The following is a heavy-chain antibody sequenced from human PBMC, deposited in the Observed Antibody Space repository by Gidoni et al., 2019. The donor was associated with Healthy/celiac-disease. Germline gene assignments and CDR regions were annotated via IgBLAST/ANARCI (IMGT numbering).Heavy chain of an antibody. V-gene: IGHV4-59*01. D-gene: IGHD3-16*02. CDR3: ARSSNYVWGSYRSNAFDI. Sequence: QVQLQESGPGLVKPSETLSLTCTVSGVSISSYYWSWIRQPPGKGLEWIWYIYYSGSTNSNPSLKSRVTISVETSKNQFSLKLSSVTAADTAVYYCARSSNYVWGSYRSNAFDIWGQGTMVTVSS. CDR2: IYYSGST. J-gene: IGHJ3*02. CDR1: GVSISSYY.